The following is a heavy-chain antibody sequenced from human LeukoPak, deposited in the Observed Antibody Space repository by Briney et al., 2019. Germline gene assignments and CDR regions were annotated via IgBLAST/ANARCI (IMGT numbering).Heavy chain of an antibody. J-gene: IGHJ4*02. CDR3: VGRYFDWLLN. D-gene: IGHD3-9*01. V-gene: IGHV3-66*01. Sequence: GGSLRLSCAASGFTVSSNYMSWVRQAPGKGLEWVSVIYSGGSTYYADSVKGRFTISRDNSKDTLYLQMNSLRAEDTAVYYCVGRYFDWLLNWGQGTLVTVSS. CDR1: GFTVSSNY. CDR2: IYSGGST.